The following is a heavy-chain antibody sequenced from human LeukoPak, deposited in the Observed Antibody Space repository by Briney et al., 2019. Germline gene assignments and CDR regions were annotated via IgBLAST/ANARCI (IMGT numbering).Heavy chain of an antibody. CDR1: GGTFSSYA. J-gene: IGHJ6*04. CDR3: ARPLRSGTNTVVGYYYGMDV. CDR2: SIPIFGTA. Sequence: GASVKVSCKASGGTFSSYAISWVRQAPGQQLEGMGGSIPIFGTANYAQKFQGRVTNTAGESTSTAYMELSSLRSEDTAVYSCARPLRSGTNTVVGYYYGMDVWGKGTTVPVSS. V-gene: IGHV1-69*13. D-gene: IGHD1-14*01.